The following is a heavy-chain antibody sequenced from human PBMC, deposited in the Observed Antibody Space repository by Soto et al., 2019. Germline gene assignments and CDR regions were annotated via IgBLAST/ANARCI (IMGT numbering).Heavy chain of an antibody. J-gene: IGHJ4*02. D-gene: IGHD3-10*01. Sequence: GASVKVSCEASGYTFTDYFLHWLRQAPGRGLEWMGWINPNSGDTYYPQNFQGWVTMTRDTSIYTAYMEMIRLTSDDTAVYYCAREFGGSGTHYFDYWGLGSLVTVSS. CDR2: INPNSGDT. CDR1: GYTFTDYF. CDR3: AREFGGSGTHYFDY. V-gene: IGHV1-2*04.